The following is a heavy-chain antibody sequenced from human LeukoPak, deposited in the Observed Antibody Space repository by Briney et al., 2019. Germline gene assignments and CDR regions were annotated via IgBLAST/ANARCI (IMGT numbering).Heavy chain of an antibody. D-gene: IGHD3-22*01. CDR3: ARVVHYYDSSGYFDY. CDR2: IYYSGST. J-gene: IGHJ4*02. V-gene: IGHV4-39*01. CDR1: GGSISSSSFY. Sequence: PSETLSLTCTVSGGSISSSSFYWGWIRQPPGKGLEWIGSIYYSGSTYYNPSLKSRLTMPVDTSKNQFSLKLSSVTAADTAVYYCARVVHYYDSSGYFDYWGQGTLVTVSS.